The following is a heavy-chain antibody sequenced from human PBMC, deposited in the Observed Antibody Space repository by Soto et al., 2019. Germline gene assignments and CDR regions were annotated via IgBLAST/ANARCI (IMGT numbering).Heavy chain of an antibody. CDR2: ISSSSSTI. V-gene: IGHV3-48*02. D-gene: IGHD3-22*01. Sequence: GGSLRLSCAASGFTFSSYSMNWVRQAPGKGLEWVSYISSSSSTIYYADSVKGRFPISRDNAKNSLYLQMNSLRDEDTAVYYCARWYYYDSSGSYFDYWGQGTLVTVSS. J-gene: IGHJ4*02. CDR1: GFTFSSYS. CDR3: ARWYYYDSSGSYFDY.